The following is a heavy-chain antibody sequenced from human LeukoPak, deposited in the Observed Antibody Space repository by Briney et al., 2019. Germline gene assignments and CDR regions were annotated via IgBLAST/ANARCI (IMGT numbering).Heavy chain of an antibody. CDR3: ARESSGWEDIDY. V-gene: IGHV3-21*01. J-gene: IGHJ4*02. Sequence: GGSVRLSCAASGFTFSSYSMNWVRQAPGKGLEWVSSISSSSSYIYYADSVKGRFTISRDNAKNSLYLQMNSLRAEDTAGYYCARESSGWEDIDYWGQGTLVTVSS. D-gene: IGHD6-19*01. CDR1: GFTFSSYS. CDR2: ISSSSSYI.